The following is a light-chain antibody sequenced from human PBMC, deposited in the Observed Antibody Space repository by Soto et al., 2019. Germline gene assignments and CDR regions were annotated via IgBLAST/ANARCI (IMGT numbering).Light chain of an antibody. CDR1: QSVASSY. V-gene: IGKV3-20*01. CDR3: QQYGSSRT. Sequence: EIVLTQSPATLSLSPGERATLSCRASQSVASSYLAWYQQKPGQAPRILIYHASRRATGIPDRFSGSGSGTDFTLTISRLEPEDFAVYYCQQYGSSRTFGQGTKVEIK. CDR2: HAS. J-gene: IGKJ1*01.